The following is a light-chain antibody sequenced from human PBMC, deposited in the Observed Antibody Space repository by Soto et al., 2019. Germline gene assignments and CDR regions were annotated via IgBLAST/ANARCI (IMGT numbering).Light chain of an antibody. Sequence: EIVLTQFPHTPSLSPGERATRASRASQGVSSYLAWYQRTPDQAPRLLLYDSSKRATGIPARFSGSGSGTDFSLTISSLEPEDFAVYYCQQRYNWPLTFGPGTKVDIK. J-gene: IGKJ3*01. CDR3: QQRYNWPLT. V-gene: IGKV3-11*01. CDR1: QGVSSY. CDR2: DSS.